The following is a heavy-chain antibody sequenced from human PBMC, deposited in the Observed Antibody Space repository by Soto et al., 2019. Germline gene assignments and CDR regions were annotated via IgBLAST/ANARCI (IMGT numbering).Heavy chain of an antibody. Sequence: KQSQTLSLTCTVSGGSISSGGYYWSWIRQHPGKGLEWIGYIYYSGSTYYNPSLKSRVTISVDTSKNQFSLKLSSVTAADTAVYSWARGQGNYGGFDCYYGMDVWGQGTTVTVSS. CDR3: ARGQGNYGGFDCYYGMDV. CDR2: IYYSGST. CDR1: GGSISSGGYY. J-gene: IGHJ6*02. D-gene: IGHD4-17*01. V-gene: IGHV4-31*03.